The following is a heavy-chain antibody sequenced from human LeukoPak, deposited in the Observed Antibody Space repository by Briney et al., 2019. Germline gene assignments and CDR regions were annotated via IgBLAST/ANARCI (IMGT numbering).Heavy chain of an antibody. D-gene: IGHD6-13*01. CDR2: ISAYNGNT. CDR1: GYTFTNYG. J-gene: IGHJ4*02. Sequence: ASVKVSCKASGYTFTNYGISWVRQAPGQGLEWMGWISAYNGNTNYAQKLQGRVTMTTDTSTSTAYMELRSLRSDDTAVYYCARVDREQQLIPSDYWGQGTLVTVSS. V-gene: IGHV1-18*01. CDR3: ARVDREQQLIPSDY.